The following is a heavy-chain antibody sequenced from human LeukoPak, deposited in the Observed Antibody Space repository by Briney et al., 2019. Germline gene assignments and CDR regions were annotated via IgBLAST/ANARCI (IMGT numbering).Heavy chain of an antibody. CDR1: GFTFSSYG. CDR2: ISYDGSNK. V-gene: IGHV3-30*03. J-gene: IGHJ3*02. Sequence: GRSLRLSCAASGFTFSSYGMHWVRQAPGKGLEWVAVISYDGSNKYYADSVKGRFTISRDNSKNTLYLQMNSLRAEDTAVYYCARGGYSYGYDAFDIWGQGTMVTVSS. D-gene: IGHD5-18*01. CDR3: ARGGYSYGYDAFDI.